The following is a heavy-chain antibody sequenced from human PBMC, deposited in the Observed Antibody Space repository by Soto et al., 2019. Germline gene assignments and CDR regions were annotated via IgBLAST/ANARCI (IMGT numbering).Heavy chain of an antibody. J-gene: IGHJ4*02. V-gene: IGHV3-23*01. CDR3: AKEPRLQLAY. CDR1: GFPFGIYA. Sequence: EVHLLESGGGLVQPGGSLRLSCTASGFPFGIYAMYWVRQAPGKGLEWVSGISGGGDGTNYADSVKGRFTVSRDNSRNTMYLQMNSLRAEDTAVYYCAKEPRLQLAYWGQGTLVTVSS. D-gene: IGHD1-1*01. CDR2: ISGGGDGT.